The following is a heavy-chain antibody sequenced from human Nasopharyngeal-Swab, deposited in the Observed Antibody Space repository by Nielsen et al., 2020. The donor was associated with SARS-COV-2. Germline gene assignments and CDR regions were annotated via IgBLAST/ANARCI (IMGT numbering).Heavy chain of an antibody. CDR2: IDDSGTT. Sequence: WIRQPPGKGLEWIGNIDDSGTTFSSPSLKTRVTLSVDTSQNQFSLNLISVTAADTAVYYCARRVVSPEYYFDYWGQGALVTVSS. D-gene: IGHD2-2*01. V-gene: IGHV4-39*01. J-gene: IGHJ4*02. CDR3: ARRVVSPEYYFDY.